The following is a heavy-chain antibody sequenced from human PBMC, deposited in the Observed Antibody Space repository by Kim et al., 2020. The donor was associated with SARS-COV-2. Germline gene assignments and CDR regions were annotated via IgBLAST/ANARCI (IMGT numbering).Heavy chain of an antibody. D-gene: IGHD6-19*01. CDR3: ARRGAVAGNPVYDY. Sequence: NPCLKSRITISVDTSKNQFSLNLSSVTAADTAVYYCARRGAVAGNPVYDYWGQGTLVTVSS. V-gene: IGHV4-39*01. J-gene: IGHJ4*02.